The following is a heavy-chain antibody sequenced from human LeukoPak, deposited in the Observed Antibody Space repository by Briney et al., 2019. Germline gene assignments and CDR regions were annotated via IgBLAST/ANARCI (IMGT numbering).Heavy chain of an antibody. CDR2: IYHSGST. Sequence: SGTLSLTCAVSGGSITSSNWWTWVRQPPGKGLEWNGEIYHSGSTNYNPSLQSRVTMSVDKSKNLFSLKLSSVTAADTAMYYCARVYCSTSSCNYFDYWGQGTLVTVSS. CDR3: ARVYCSTSSCNYFDY. J-gene: IGHJ4*02. CDR1: GGSITSSNW. D-gene: IGHD2-2*01. V-gene: IGHV4-4*02.